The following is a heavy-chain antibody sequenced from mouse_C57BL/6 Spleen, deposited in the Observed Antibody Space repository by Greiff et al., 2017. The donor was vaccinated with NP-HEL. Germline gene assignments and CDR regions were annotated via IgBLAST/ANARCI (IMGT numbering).Heavy chain of an antibody. CDR1: GYTFTDYY. CDR3: ARYAPYYYGSSLLWYFDV. J-gene: IGHJ1*03. Sequence: VQLQQSGPELVKPGASVKISCKASGYTFTDYYMNWVKQSHGKSLEWIGDINPNNGGTSYNQKFKGKATLTVDKSSSTAYMELRSLTSEDSAVYYCARYAPYYYGSSLLWYFDVWGTGTTVTVSS. CDR2: INPNNGGT. V-gene: IGHV1-26*01. D-gene: IGHD1-1*01.